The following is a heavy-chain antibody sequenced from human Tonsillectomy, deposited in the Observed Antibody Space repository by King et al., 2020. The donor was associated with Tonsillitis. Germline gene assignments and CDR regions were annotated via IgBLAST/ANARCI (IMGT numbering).Heavy chain of an antibody. Sequence: VQLVESGGGVVQPGGSLRLSCAASGFTFSSYGMHWVRQAPGKGLEWVAFIRYDGSNKYYADSVKGRFTISRDNSKNTLYLQMNSLRAEDTAVYYCAKPRWCPYYFDYWGQGTLVTVSS. D-gene: IGHD2-8*02. CDR1: GFTFSSYG. CDR3: AKPRWCPYYFDY. CDR2: IRYDGSNK. V-gene: IGHV3-30*02. J-gene: IGHJ4*02.